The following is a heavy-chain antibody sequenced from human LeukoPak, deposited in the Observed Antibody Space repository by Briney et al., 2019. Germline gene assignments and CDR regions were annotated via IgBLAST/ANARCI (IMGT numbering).Heavy chain of an antibody. D-gene: IGHD6-19*01. V-gene: IGHV1-58*02. CDR3: ATSIAVAGSLDY. Sequence: SVKVSCKASGFTFTSSAMQWVRQARGQRLEWIGWIVVGSGNTNYAQKFQERVTITRDMPTSTAYMELSSLRSEDTAVYYCATSIAVAGSLDYWGQGTLVTVSS. CDR1: GFTFTSSA. CDR2: IVVGSGNT. J-gene: IGHJ4*02.